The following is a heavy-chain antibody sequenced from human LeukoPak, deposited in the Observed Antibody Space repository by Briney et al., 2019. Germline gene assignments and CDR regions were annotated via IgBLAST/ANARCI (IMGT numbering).Heavy chain of an antibody. Sequence: PSETLSLTCTVSGGSISSGSYYWSWIRQPAGKGLEWIGRIYTSGSTNYNPSLKSRVTISVDTSKNQFSLKLSSVTAADTAVYYCARGGPDDFWSGGDINWFDPWGQGTLVTVSS. J-gene: IGHJ5*02. CDR1: GGSISSGSYY. CDR2: IYTSGST. V-gene: IGHV4-61*02. CDR3: ARGGPDDFWSGGDINWFDP. D-gene: IGHD3-3*01.